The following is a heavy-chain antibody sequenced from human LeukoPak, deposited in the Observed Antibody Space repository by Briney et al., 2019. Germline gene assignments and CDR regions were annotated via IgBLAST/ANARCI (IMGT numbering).Heavy chain of an antibody. V-gene: IGHV3-13*01. Sequence: GGSLRLSCAASGFTFSSYDMHWVRQATGKGLEWVSAIGTAGDTYYPGSVKGRFTISRENAKNSLYLQMNSLRAEDTAVYYCARDVTLITMIVVVHDAFDIWGQGTMVTVSS. CDR3: ARDVTLITMIVVVHDAFDI. CDR2: IGTAGDT. D-gene: IGHD3-22*01. CDR1: GFTFSSYD. J-gene: IGHJ3*02.